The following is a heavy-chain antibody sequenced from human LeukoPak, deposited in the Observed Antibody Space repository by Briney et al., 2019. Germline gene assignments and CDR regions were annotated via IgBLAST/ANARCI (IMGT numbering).Heavy chain of an antibody. V-gene: IGHV3-11*04. CDR1: GFTFSDYY. J-gene: IGHJ5*02. CDR3: ARAAKAPILTGYYNWFDP. D-gene: IGHD3-9*01. Sequence: PGGSLRLSCAASGFTFSDYYMSWIRQAPGKGLEGGSYISSSGSTIYYADSVKGRFTISRDNAKNSLYLQMNSLRAEDTAVYYCARAAKAPILTGYYNWFDPWGQGTLVTVSS. CDR2: ISSSGSTI.